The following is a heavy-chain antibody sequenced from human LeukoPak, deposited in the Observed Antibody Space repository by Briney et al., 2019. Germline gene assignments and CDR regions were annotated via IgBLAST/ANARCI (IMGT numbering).Heavy chain of an antibody. D-gene: IGHD3-3*02. CDR1: GGSISSYY. Sequence: SETLSLTCTVSGGSISSYYWSWIRQPPGKGLEWIGYISYSGSTNYNPSLKSRVTISVDTSKNQLSLKLNSVTAADTAVYYCARVLRRLLIAFWGQGTLVTVSS. V-gene: IGHV4-59*01. CDR3: ARVLRRLLIAF. CDR2: ISYSGST. J-gene: IGHJ4*02.